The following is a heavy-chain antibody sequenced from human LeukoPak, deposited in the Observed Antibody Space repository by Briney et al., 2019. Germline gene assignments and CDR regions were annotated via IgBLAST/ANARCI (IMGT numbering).Heavy chain of an antibody. D-gene: IGHD2-21*02. Sequence: GGSLRLSCAASGLTFSDFWMHWVRQPPGKGLVWVALVKGDGRTTIYADSVKGRFTISRDNAKNTLYLQMNSLRADDSGVYYCAKYVCGGDCYDYFDCWGQGTLVTVSS. J-gene: IGHJ4*02. CDR1: GLTFSDFW. CDR3: AKYVCGGDCYDYFDC. CDR2: VKGDGRTT. V-gene: IGHV3-74*01.